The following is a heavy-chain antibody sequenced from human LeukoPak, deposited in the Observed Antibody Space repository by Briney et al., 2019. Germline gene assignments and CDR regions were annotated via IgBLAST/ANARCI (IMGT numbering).Heavy chain of an antibody. D-gene: IGHD6-19*01. CDR2: IYYSGST. Sequence: SETLSLTCTVSGGSISSYYWSWIRQPPGKGLEWIGYIYYSGSTNYNPSLKSRVTISVDTSKNQFSLKLSSVTVADTAVYYCARGGSSSGWYKDYYYYMDVWGKGTTVTVSS. V-gene: IGHV4-59*12. CDR1: GGSISSYY. J-gene: IGHJ6*03. CDR3: ARGGSSSGWYKDYYYYMDV.